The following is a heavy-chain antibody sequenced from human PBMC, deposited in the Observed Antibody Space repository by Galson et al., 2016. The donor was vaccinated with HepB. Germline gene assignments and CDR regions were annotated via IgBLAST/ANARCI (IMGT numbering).Heavy chain of an antibody. D-gene: IGHD1-7*01. CDR3: ARSNHWNYMLYGMDG. J-gene: IGHJ6*02. CDR2: IDWDGDQ. V-gene: IGHV2-70*11. CDR1: GFSLESTRMC. Sequence: PALVKPPQTLTLTCTFSGFSLESTRMCVNWIRQPPGKPLEWLARIDWDGDQYYSKSLKTRLTISKDTSKNLVVLTMTNMDPVDTATYYCARSNHWNYMLYGMDGWGRWTTVIVSS.